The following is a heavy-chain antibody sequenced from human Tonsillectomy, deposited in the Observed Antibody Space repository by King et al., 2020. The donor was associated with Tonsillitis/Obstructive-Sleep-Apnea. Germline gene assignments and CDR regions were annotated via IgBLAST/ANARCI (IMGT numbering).Heavy chain of an antibody. CDR2: INNYNGNT. CDR3: ARGLQFLEWLGPREYMAV. CDR1: NYTFTSYG. V-gene: IGHV1-18*01. Sequence: VQLVESGAEVKKPGASVKVSCKASNYTFTSYGITWVRQAPGQGLEWMGWINNYNGNTYYAQKLQGRVILTTDTSTSTVYMELRSLTSDDTAVYYCARGLQFLEWLGPREYMAVWGNGTTVTVSS. J-gene: IGHJ6*03. D-gene: IGHD3-3*01.